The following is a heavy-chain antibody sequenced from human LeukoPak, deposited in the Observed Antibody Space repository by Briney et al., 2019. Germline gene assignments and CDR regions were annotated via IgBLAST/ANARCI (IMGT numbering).Heavy chain of an antibody. V-gene: IGHV1-2*02. Sequence: ASVEVSCKASGYTFTGYYMHWVRQAPGQGLEWMGWINPNSGGTNYAQKFQGRVTMTRDTSISTAYMELSRLRSDDTAVYYCARGNRGVMHNFDYWGQGTLVTVSS. CDR2: INPNSGGT. CDR3: ARGNRGVMHNFDY. CDR1: GYTFTGYY. J-gene: IGHJ4*02. D-gene: IGHD3-10*01.